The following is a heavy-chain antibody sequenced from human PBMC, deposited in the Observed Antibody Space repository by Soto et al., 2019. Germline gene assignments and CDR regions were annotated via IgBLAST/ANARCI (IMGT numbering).Heavy chain of an antibody. Sequence: QVQLVQSGAEVKKPGSSVKVSCKASGGTFSSYTISWVRQAPGQGLAWMGRIIPILGIANYAQKFQGSVTITADKSTSTAYMELSSLRSEDTAVYYCAPDSGYDLGSPVWGQGTLVTVSS. CDR2: IIPILGIA. J-gene: IGHJ4*02. V-gene: IGHV1-69*02. CDR1: GGTFSSYT. D-gene: IGHD5-12*01. CDR3: APDSGYDLGSPV.